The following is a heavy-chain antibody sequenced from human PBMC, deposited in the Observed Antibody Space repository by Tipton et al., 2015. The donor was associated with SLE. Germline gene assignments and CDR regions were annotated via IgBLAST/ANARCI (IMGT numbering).Heavy chain of an antibody. V-gene: IGHV4-59*08. Sequence: TLSLTCTVSGGSISSYYWSWIRQPPGKGLEWFGYIYYSGSTNYNPSLKSRVTISVDTSKNQFSLKLSSVTAADTAVYYCARQGQQLVRPYYYGMDVWGQGTTVTVSS. CDR3: ARQGQQLVRPYYYGMDV. CDR1: GGSISSYY. J-gene: IGHJ6*02. CDR2: IYYSGST. D-gene: IGHD6-13*01.